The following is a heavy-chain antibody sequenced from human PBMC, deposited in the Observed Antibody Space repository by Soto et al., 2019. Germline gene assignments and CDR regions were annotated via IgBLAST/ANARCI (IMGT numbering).Heavy chain of an antibody. D-gene: IGHD6-13*01. CDR3: ARALSSAAGLYFDF. CDR2: IHTTDGT. V-gene: IGHV4-4*07. Sequence: LSLTCTDSGGSISSYYWSWIRQPAGKGMEWIGRIHTTDGTNYNPSHKSRVTMSIDTSNNQFSLKLSSLTAADTAVYYCARALSSAAGLYFDFWGQGTLVTVSS. CDR1: GGSISSYY. J-gene: IGHJ4*02.